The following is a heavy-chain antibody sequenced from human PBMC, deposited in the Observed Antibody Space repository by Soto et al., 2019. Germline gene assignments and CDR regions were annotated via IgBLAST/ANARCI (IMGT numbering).Heavy chain of an antibody. Sequence: SETLSLTCAVDGGSFSGYYWSWIRQPPGRGREWVGEIKHSGSTNYNPSLKSRITISVDTSKNKFSLRRRPVTAADKVVYYCARGFWNSPGPFGVVIERYYYYYYMDVWGKGTTVTVSS. J-gene: IGHJ6*03. CDR2: IKHSGST. CDR1: GGSFSGYY. D-gene: IGHD3-3*01. V-gene: IGHV4-34*01. CDR3: ARGFWNSPGPFGVVIERYYYYYYMDV.